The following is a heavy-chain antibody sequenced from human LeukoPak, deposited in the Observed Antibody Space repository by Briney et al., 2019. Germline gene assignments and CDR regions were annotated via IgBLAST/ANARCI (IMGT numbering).Heavy chain of an antibody. V-gene: IGHV3-30-3*01. CDR1: GFTFSSYA. CDR3: ARDGYKSGLDY. J-gene: IGHJ4*02. Sequence: GGSLRLSCAASGFTFSSYAMHWVRQAPGKGLEWVAVISYDGSNKYYADSVKGRFTISRDNSKNTLYLQMNSLRAEDTAVYYCARDGYKSGLDYWGQGTLVTVSS. CDR2: ISYDGSNK. D-gene: IGHD5-24*01.